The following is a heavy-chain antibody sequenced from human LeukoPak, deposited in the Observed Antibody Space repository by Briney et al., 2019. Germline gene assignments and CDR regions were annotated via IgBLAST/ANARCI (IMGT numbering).Heavy chain of an antibody. CDR1: GFTFSSYA. D-gene: IGHD1-14*01. J-gene: IGHJ4*02. CDR3: ARVGTYFDY. Sequence: GGSLRLSCAASGFTFSSYAMSWVRQAPGKGLEWVSYISSSSSTIYYADSVKGRFTISRDNAKNSLYLQMNSLRAEDTAVYYCARVGTYFDYWGQGTLVTVSS. V-gene: IGHV3-48*01. CDR2: ISSSSSTI.